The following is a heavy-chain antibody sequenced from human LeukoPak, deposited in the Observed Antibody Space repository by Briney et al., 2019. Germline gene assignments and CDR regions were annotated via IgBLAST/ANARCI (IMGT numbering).Heavy chain of an antibody. J-gene: IGHJ5*02. CDR2: LHADSGMT. CDR1: GFTFSSYA. Sequence: GGSLRLSCATSGFTFSSYAMSWVRQAPGKGLEWVSGLHADSGMTYYADSVKGRFTISRDNSKNTLYFQMNSLRAEDTAVYYCAKDPLWIAVADTDWLDPWGQGTLVTVSS. D-gene: IGHD6-19*01. CDR3: AKDPLWIAVADTDWLDP. V-gene: IGHV3-23*01.